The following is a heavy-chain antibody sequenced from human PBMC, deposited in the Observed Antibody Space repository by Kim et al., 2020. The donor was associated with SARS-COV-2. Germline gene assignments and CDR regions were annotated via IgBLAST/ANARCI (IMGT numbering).Heavy chain of an antibody. V-gene: IGHV3-43*02. CDR2: ISGDGGST. CDR1: GFTFDDYA. Sequence: GGSLRLSCAASGFTFDDYAMHWVRQAPGKGLEWVSLISGDGGSTYYADSVKGRFTISRDNSKNSLYLQMNSLRTEDTALYYCAKDIAVAGTVTKGDAFDIWGQGTMVTVSS. CDR3: AKDIAVAGTVTKGDAFDI. D-gene: IGHD6-19*01. J-gene: IGHJ3*02.